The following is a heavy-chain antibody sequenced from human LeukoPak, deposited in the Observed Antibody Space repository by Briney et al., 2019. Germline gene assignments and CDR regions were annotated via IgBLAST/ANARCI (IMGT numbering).Heavy chain of an antibody. V-gene: IGHV1-18*01. J-gene: IGHJ4*02. CDR3: ARDGRGLNTTVPLDY. D-gene: IGHD4-17*01. Sequence: GASVKVSCKASGYTFTSYGISWVRQAPGQGLEWMGWISAYNGNTNYAQKLQGRVTMTTDTSTSTAYMELRSLRSDDTAVYYCARDGRGLNTTVPLDYWGQGTLITVSS. CDR1: GYTFTSYG. CDR2: ISAYNGNT.